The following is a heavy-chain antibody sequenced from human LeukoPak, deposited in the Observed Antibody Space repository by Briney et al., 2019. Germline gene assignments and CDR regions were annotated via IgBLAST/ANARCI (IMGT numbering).Heavy chain of an antibody. CDR1: RRTFSSSA. J-gene: IGHJ4*02. CDR3: ASPTRYSRSWVLLY. D-gene: IGHD6-13*01. Sequence: EASLKVSCKASRRTFSSSAISWVRQAPRQGLEWMGRIIAIFGTANYAQKFQGRVTITTDESTRTAYMELSSLRSEDMAVYYCASPTRYSRSWVLLYWGQGTLVTVSS. CDR2: IIAIFGTA. V-gene: IGHV1-69*05.